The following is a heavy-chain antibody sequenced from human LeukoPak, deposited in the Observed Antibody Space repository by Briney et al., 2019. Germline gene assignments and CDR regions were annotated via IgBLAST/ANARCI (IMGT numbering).Heavy chain of an antibody. CDR2: IYYSGST. V-gene: IGHV4-59*01. CDR1: GGSISSYY. CDR3: ARDSRITMVRGVSGYYGMDV. D-gene: IGHD3-10*01. Sequence: SETLSLTCTVSGGSISSYYWSWIRQPPGKGLEWIGYIYYSGSTNYNPSLKSRVTISVDTSKNQFSLKLSSVTAADTAVYYCARDSRITMVRGVSGYYGMDVWGQGTTVTVSS. J-gene: IGHJ6*02.